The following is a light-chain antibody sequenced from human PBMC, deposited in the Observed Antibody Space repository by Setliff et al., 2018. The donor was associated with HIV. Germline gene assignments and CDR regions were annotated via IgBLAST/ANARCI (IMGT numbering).Light chain of an antibody. V-gene: IGLV2-23*02. CDR2: EVK. CDR3: SSYTGSDTFDV. J-gene: IGLJ1*01. CDR1: NSDIGTYDL. Sequence: SALPQPASVSGSPGQAITISCTGNNSDIGTYDLVSWYQQHPGRAPKLTIFEVKRRPSGVSNRFSGSKSGNTASLTISGLQAEDEATYFCSSYTGSDTFDVFGTGTKVTVL.